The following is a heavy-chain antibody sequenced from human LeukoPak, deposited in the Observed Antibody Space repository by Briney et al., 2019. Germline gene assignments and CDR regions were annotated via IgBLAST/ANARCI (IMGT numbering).Heavy chain of an antibody. CDR2: LSRGGGTT. CDR3: AKEQRIRHCSEGVCMEGYYFDY. CDR1: GFNFNMFA. Sequence: GGSLRLSCTGSGFNFNMFAMNWVRQAPGQGLEWVSGLSRGGGTTNYADSVKGRFTISRDKSKNMVFLQMNSLRPEATAVYYCAKEQRIRHCSEGVCMEGYYFDYWGQGSLVTVSS. V-gene: IGHV3-23*01. D-gene: IGHD2-8*01. J-gene: IGHJ4*02.